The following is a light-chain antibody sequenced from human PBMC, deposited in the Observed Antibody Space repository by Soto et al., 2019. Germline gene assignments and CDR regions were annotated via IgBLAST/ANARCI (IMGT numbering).Light chain of an antibody. CDR1: QSVSSSY. CDR3: QQYGSSPPT. J-gene: IGKJ1*01. V-gene: IGKV3-20*01. Sequence: EIVLTQSPGTLSLSPGERATLSCRASQSVSSSYLAWYQQKPGQAPRLLIYGASSRATGIPDRFSGSRSGTDFTLTISRLEPEDFAVYYFQQYGSSPPTFGQGTKVEIK. CDR2: GAS.